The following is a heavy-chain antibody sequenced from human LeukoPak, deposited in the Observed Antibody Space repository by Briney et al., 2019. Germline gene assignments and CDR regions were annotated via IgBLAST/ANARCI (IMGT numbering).Heavy chain of an antibody. CDR2: INWNGGST. J-gene: IGHJ4*02. CDR1: GFTFDDYG. Sequence: GGSLRLSCAASGFTFDDYGMSWVRQAPGKGLEWVSGINWNGGSTGYADSVKGRFTISRDNAKNSLYLQMNSLRAEDTALYYCARDHTIFGVVSPFDYWGQGTLVTVSS. V-gene: IGHV3-20*04. CDR3: ARDHTIFGVVSPFDY. D-gene: IGHD3-3*01.